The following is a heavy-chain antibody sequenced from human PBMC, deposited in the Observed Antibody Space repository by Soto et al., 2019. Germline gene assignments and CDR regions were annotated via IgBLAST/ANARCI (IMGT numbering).Heavy chain of an antibody. CDR3: ARDQGIGASGPFDY. Sequence: SETLSLTCTVSGDSISSYYWSWIRQPPGKGLEWIGFIYYSGNTNYNPSLKSRVTMSIDTSKNQFSLNLSSVTAADTAVYYCARDQGIGASGPFDYWGLGSLVTVSS. D-gene: IGHD6-13*01. J-gene: IGHJ4*02. V-gene: IGHV4-59*01. CDR2: IYYSGNT. CDR1: GDSISSYY.